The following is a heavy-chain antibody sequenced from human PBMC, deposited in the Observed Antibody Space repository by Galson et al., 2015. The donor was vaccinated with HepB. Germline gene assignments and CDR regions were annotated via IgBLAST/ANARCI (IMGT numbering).Heavy chain of an antibody. D-gene: IGHD5-18*01. J-gene: IGHJ6*02. CDR2: ISSSGSTI. V-gene: IGHV3-48*03. CDR1: GFTFSSYE. Sequence: SLRLSCAASGFTFSSYEMNWVRQAPGKGLEWVSYISSSGSTIYYADSVKGRFTISRDNAKNSLYLQMNSLRAEDTAVYYCARGLDTAIIYYYGMDVWGQGTTVTVSS. CDR3: ARGLDTAIIYYYGMDV.